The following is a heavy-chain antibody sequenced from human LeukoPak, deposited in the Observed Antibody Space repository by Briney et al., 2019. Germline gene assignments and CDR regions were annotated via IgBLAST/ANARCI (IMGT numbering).Heavy chain of an antibody. Sequence: PGGSLRLSCAASGFSFSSYEMNCVRQAPGKGLEWVAYISETRSSMNYADSVKGRFTISRDNAKNSLYLQMNSLRAEDTAVYYCAREYIGSDYFDYWGQGTLVTVSS. CDR1: GFSFSSYE. D-gene: IGHD5-12*01. V-gene: IGHV3-48*03. CDR2: ISETRSSM. CDR3: AREYIGSDYFDY. J-gene: IGHJ4*02.